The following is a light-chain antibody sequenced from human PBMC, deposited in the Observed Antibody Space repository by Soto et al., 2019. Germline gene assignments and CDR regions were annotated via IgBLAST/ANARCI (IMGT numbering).Light chain of an antibody. CDR2: DVS. CDR3: QQYGT. J-gene: IGKJ5*01. V-gene: IGKV3-20*01. Sequence: VLTQYPDTLSLSPGQKVTLSCRASESIRSHNLAWYQQQPGQPPRLLIYDVSTRATGVPDRFSGSGSGTDFTLTISRLEPEDFAVYYCQQYGTFGQGTRLEIK. CDR1: ESIRSHN.